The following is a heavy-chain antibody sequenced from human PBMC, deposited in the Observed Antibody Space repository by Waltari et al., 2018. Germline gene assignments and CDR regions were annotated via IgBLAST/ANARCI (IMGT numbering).Heavy chain of an antibody. Sequence: QLQLQESGPALVRPSETLSLSCTVSGGSVSSPAYYWSWVRQSPGKGLGWLETIYYSASTSYNPSLKSRVTISIVTSTNQFSQELTAVTAADTAIYYCASHLWYRDLSRVAFDFWGQGTLVAVSS. CDR3: ASHLWYRDLSRVAFDF. D-gene: IGHD3-10*01. CDR2: IYYSAST. V-gene: IGHV4-39*07. J-gene: IGHJ4*02. CDR1: GGSVSSPAYY.